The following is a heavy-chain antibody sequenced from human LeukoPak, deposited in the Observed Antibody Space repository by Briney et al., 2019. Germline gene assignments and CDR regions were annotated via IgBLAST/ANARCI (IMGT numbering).Heavy chain of an antibody. CDR2: IYHSGST. CDR1: GYSISSGYY. CDR3: ARSIAVAGASPKDAFNI. D-gene: IGHD6-19*01. V-gene: IGHV4-38-2*02. Sequence: SETLSLTCTVSGYSISSGYYWGWIRQPPGKGLEWIGSIYHSGSTYYNPSLKSRVTISVDTSKNQFSLKLSSVTAADTAVYYCARSIAVAGASPKDAFNIWGQGTMVTVSS. J-gene: IGHJ3*02.